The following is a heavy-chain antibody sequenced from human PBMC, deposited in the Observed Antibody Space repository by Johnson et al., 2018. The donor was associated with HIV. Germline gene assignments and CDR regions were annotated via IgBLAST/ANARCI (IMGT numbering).Heavy chain of an antibody. CDR3: ARERSGSYYSGAFDI. J-gene: IGHJ3*02. CDR2: ISYDGSNK. D-gene: IGHD1-26*01. CDR1: GFTFRSYA. Sequence: QVQLVESGGGVVRPGGSLRLSCAASGFTFRSYAMHWVRQAPGKGLEWVAVISYDGSNKFYADSVKGRFTVSRDNSKNTLYLQMGSLRAEDMAVYYCARERSGSYYSGAFDIWGQGTMVTVSS. V-gene: IGHV3-30*14.